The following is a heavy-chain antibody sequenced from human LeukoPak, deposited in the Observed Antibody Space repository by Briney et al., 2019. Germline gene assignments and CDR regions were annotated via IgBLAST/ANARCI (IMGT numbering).Heavy chain of an antibody. D-gene: IGHD3-9*01. CDR3: ARWGRTYDILTGYSY. J-gene: IGHJ4*02. V-gene: IGHV3-21*04. CDR1: GFTFSSYN. Sequence: GGSLRLSCVASGFTFSSYNMNWVRQAPGKGLEWASSISSSSRYIYYTDSMKGRFTISRDNAENSLYLQMNSLRAEDTAVYYCARWGRTYDILTGYSYWGQGTLVTVSS. CDR2: ISSSSRYI.